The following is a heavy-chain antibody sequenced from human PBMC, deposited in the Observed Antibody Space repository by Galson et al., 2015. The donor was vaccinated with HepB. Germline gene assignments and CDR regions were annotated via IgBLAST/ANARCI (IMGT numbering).Heavy chain of an antibody. Sequence: SLRLSCAASGLTFGSYGMHWVRQAPGKGLEWVAVISYDGSNKYYADSVKGRFTISRDNSKNTLYLQMNSLRAEDTAVYYCAKDIGYSSSWYGYYYYYYGMDVWGQGTTVTVSS. CDR3: AKDIGYSSSWYGYYYYYYGMDV. CDR2: ISYDGSNK. D-gene: IGHD6-13*01. CDR1: GLTFGSYG. V-gene: IGHV3-30*18. J-gene: IGHJ6*02.